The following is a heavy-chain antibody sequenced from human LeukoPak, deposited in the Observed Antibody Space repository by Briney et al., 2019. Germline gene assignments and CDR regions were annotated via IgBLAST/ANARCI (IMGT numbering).Heavy chain of an antibody. CDR1: GFTFGDYT. Sequence: PGGSLRLSCGTSGFTFGDYTMHWVRQVPGKGLEWLSGITWDGGNIAYADSVKGRFTVSRDNAKSSLYLQMNSLRNEDMAFYFCAKGYTFHGVAHDSGYFDYWGQRTLVTVSS. D-gene: IGHD3-3*01. CDR2: ITWDGGNI. J-gene: IGHJ4*02. V-gene: IGHV3-9*03. CDR3: AKGYTFHGVAHDSGYFDY.